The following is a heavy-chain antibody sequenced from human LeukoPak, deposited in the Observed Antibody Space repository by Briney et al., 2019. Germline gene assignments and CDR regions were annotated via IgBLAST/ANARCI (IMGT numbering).Heavy chain of an antibody. D-gene: IGHD6-13*01. CDR2: MRSKANNYAT. J-gene: IGHJ5*02. Sequence: GGSLRLSCAASGLIFSGSAMHWVRKAPGKGMEWVGRMRSKANNYATGYATSVIGRFTISRDDSKNTRYLEMNSLKIEDTAVYFCTSQAGYSSSWETWGQGTLVTVSS. CDR3: TSQAGYSSSWET. CDR1: GLIFSGSA. V-gene: IGHV3-73*01.